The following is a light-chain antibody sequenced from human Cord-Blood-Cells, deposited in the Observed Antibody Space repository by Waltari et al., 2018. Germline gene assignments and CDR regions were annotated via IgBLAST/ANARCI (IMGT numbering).Light chain of an antibody. Sequence: QSALTQPASVSGSPGQSITISCTGTSSDVGSYNLVSWYQQHPGKAPKLMIYEGSKRPSGVSNRFSGSKSGNKASLAISGLQAEDEADYYCCSYAGSSTFVFGNGTKVTVL. V-gene: IGLV2-23*03. CDR3: CSYAGSSTFV. CDR1: SSDVGSYNL. CDR2: EGS. J-gene: IGLJ1*01.